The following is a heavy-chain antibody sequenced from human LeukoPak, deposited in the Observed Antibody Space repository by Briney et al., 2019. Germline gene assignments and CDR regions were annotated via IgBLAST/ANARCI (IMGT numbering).Heavy chain of an antibody. CDR2: INPNSGGT. Sequence: ASVKVSCKASGYTFTGYYMHWVRQAPGQGLEWMGWINPNSGGTNYAQKFQGRVTMTRDTSTSTAYMELSRLRSDDTAVYYCASDQALGGSYTPLVYFDYWGQGTLVTVSS. CDR3: ASDQALGGSYTPLVYFDY. V-gene: IGHV1-2*02. CDR1: GYTFTGYY. J-gene: IGHJ4*02. D-gene: IGHD1-26*01.